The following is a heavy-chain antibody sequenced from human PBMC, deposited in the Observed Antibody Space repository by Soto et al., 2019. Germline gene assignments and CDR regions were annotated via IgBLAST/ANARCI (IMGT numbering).Heavy chain of an antibody. Sequence: RSLTCTVSGGSISSGGYYWSWIRQHPGKGLEWIGYIYYSGSTYYNPSPKSRVTISVDTSKNQFSLKLSSVTAADTAVYYCARTIYGPPDYWGQGTLVTVSS. CDR1: GGSISSGGYY. J-gene: IGHJ4*02. D-gene: IGHD4-17*01. V-gene: IGHV4-31*03. CDR3: ARTIYGPPDY. CDR2: IYYSGST.